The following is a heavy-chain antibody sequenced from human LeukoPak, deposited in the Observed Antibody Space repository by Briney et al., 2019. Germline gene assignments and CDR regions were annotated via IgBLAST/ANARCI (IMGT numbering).Heavy chain of an antibody. J-gene: IGHJ3*02. CDR3: ARHVIHDSSGYYYVGALDI. Sequence: GESLKISCKGAGYSFSDYWIGWVRQMPGKGLEWMGIIYPGDSDTRYSPSFEGQVTISADKSTRTAYLQWRSLKPSDTAMYYCARHVIHDSSGYYYVGALDIWGQGTMATVSS. CDR1: GYSFSDYW. V-gene: IGHV5-51*01. D-gene: IGHD3-22*01. CDR2: IYPGDSDT.